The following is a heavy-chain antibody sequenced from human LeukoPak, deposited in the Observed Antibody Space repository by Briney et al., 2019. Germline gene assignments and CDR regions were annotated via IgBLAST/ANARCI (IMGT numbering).Heavy chain of an antibody. J-gene: IGHJ4*02. Sequence: PGRSLRLSCAASGFTFSTYGMHWVRQAPGTGLEWGAVISYDGSKKHYADSVKGRLSISRDNSKNTLFLQMNSLRAEDTAVYYCTKDVTQNYDFWSGASDYWGQGTLVTVSS. CDR2: ISYDGSKK. CDR3: TKDVTQNYDFWSGASDY. CDR1: GFTFSTYG. V-gene: IGHV3-30*18. D-gene: IGHD3-3*01.